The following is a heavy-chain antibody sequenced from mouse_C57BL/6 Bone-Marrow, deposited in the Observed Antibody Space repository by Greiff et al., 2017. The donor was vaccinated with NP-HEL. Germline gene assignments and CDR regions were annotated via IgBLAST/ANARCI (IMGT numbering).Heavy chain of an antibody. CDR1: GFTFTDYY. Sequence: EVQRVESGGGLVQPGGSLSLSCAASGFTFTDYYMSWVRQPPGKALEWLGFIRNKANGYTTEYSASVKGRFTISRDNSQSILYLQMNALRAEDSATYYCARYKGGYYVDYAMDYWGQGTSVTVSS. V-gene: IGHV7-3*01. D-gene: IGHD2-3*01. CDR2: IRNKANGYTT. J-gene: IGHJ4*01. CDR3: ARYKGGYYVDYAMDY.